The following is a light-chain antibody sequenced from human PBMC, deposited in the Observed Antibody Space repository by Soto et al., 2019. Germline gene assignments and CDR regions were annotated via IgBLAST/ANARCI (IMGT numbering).Light chain of an antibody. CDR1: QDIRVD. V-gene: IGKV1-6*01. CDR3: LQDYDFPYT. CDR2: AAS. Sequence: AIQMTQSPPSLSASVGDRVIITCRASQDIRVDVGWLQQRPGHAPNLLIYAASTLHTGVPSTFTGSGSGTDFTLTINDLQHENVATYLCLQDYDFPYTFGPATKVHIK. J-gene: IGKJ2*01.